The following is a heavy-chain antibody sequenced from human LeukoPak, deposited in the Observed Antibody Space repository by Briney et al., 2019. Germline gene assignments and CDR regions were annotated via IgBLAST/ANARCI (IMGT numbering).Heavy chain of an antibody. J-gene: IGHJ3*02. Sequence: SETLSLTCAVSGGSITGHYWNWIRQTPGMRLEWIGYTSYSRTTIYNSYFKGRATMSIDTSKNQLYLNLTSVTATDTAVYYCAKLGHSDGWYLGAFDIWGQGTTDIVSS. CDR3: AKLGHSDGWYLGAFDI. D-gene: IGHD6-19*01. V-gene: IGHV4-59*08. CDR2: TSYSRTT. CDR1: GGSITGHY.